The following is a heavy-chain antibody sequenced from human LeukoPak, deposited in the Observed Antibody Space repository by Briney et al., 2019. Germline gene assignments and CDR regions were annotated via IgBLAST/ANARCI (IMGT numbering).Heavy chain of an antibody. J-gene: IGHJ4*02. Sequence: PSETLSLTCTVSGGSISSYYWSWIRQPPGKGLEWFGNIYDSGSTNYNPSLKSRVTISVDTSKNQCSLKLSSVTAADTAVYYCARQSISGSSLSYFDYWGQGTLVNVSS. CDR2: IYDSGST. CDR3: ARQSISGSSLSYFDY. D-gene: IGHD3-22*01. CDR1: GGSISSYY. V-gene: IGHV4-59*01.